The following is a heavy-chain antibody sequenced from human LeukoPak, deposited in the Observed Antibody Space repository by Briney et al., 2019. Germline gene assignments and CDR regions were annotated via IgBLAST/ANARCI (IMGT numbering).Heavy chain of an antibody. J-gene: IGHJ5*02. Sequence: GSLRLSCAASRFTFSNFGMNWIRQPPGKGLEWIGEINHSGSTNYNPSLKSRVTISVDTSKNQFSLKLSSVTAADTAVYYCARRRMYYYGSGSGNWFDPWGQGTLVTVSS. CDR1: RFTFSNFG. CDR2: INHSGST. V-gene: IGHV4-34*01. D-gene: IGHD3-10*01. CDR3: ARRRMYYYGSGSGNWFDP.